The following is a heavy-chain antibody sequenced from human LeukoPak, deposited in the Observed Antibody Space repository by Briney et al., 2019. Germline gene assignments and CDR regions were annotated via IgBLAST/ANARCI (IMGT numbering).Heavy chain of an antibody. CDR1: RFTFCSYT. J-gene: IGHJ4*02. CDR3: ARGEHNSALDY. D-gene: IGHD6-25*01. Sequence: PGGSLRLSRAASRFTFCSYTMICVRRAPGKGVEWVSCISGSSCGKNYADSVKGRFTITRDNAKNSLYLEMNSLRAEDTAMYYCARGEHNSALDYWGQGTLVTVSS. CDR2: ISGSSCGK. V-gene: IGHV3-21*01.